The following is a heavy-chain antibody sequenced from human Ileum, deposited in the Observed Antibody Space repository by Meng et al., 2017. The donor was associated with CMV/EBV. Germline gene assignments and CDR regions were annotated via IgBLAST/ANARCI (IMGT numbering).Heavy chain of an antibody. D-gene: IGHD6-19*01. CDR3: AKEDSSGWYYFDS. J-gene: IGHJ4*02. V-gene: IGHV3-30*18. CDR2: ISYDGGYK. CDR1: ESTFSSHG. Sequence: AASESTFSSHGMHWVRQAPGKGLEWVSSISYDGGYKGYADSVKGRFTISRDNSKNTLYLLMNSLRAEDSAVYYCAKEDSSGWYYFDSWGQGTLVTVSS.